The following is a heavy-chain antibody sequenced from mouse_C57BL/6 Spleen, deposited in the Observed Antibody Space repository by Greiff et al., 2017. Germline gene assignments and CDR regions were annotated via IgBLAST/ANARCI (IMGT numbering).Heavy chain of an antibody. CDR2: IDPSDSET. D-gene: IGHD3-2*02. Sequence: VQLQQSGAELVRPGSSLKLSCKASGYTFTSYWMHWVKQRPIQGLEWIGNIDPSDSETHYNQKFKDKDTLTVDKSYNTTYMQLSNLTSEDSAVYYCESGTAQCYFEGWGKGTTLTVYS. CDR1: GYTFTSYW. J-gene: IGHJ2*01. CDR3: ESGTAQCYFEG. V-gene: IGHV1-52*01.